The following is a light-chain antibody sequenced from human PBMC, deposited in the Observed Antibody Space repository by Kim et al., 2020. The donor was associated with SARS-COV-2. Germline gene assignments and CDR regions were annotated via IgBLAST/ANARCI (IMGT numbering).Light chain of an antibody. CDR2: EAS. CDR1: QNVGSW. J-gene: IGKJ1*01. V-gene: IGKV1-5*03. CDR3: HQHNTYKT. Sequence: DIQMTQFPSTLSASVGDRVTITCRASQNVGSWVAWYQQKPGRAPKVLIHEASKLERGVPSRFSGSQSETEFTLTISSLQPDDSATYYCHQHNTYKTFGQGTKVDIK.